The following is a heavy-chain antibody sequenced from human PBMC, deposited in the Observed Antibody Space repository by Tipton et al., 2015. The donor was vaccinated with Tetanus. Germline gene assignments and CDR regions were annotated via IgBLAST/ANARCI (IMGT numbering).Heavy chain of an antibody. CDR3: AKAPRPLPLAGTPPDDYYYMDV. Sequence: LSLTCATSGFTFNTYWMSWVRQAPGQGLEWVSGISGTGATADYADSVKGRFTITKDDSKNTLYLQMKSLRAEDTALYYCAKAPRPLPLAGTPPDDYYYMDVWGKGTTVTVSS. CDR2: ISGTGATA. J-gene: IGHJ6*03. V-gene: IGHV3-23*01. D-gene: IGHD6-19*01. CDR1: GFTFNTYW.